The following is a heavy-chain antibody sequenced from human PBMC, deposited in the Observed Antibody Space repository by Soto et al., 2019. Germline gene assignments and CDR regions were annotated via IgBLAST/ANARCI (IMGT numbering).Heavy chain of an antibody. D-gene: IGHD3-16*02. CDR1: GYTFTSYA. CDR3: ARDPASLPRGAYYYYMDV. Sequence: ASVKVSCKASGYTFTSYAMHWVRQAPGQRLEWMGWINAGNGNTKYSQKFQGRVTITRDTSASTAYMELSSLRSEDTAEYYCARDPASLPRGAYYYYMDVWGKGTTVTVSS. J-gene: IGHJ6*03. V-gene: IGHV1-3*01. CDR2: INAGNGNT.